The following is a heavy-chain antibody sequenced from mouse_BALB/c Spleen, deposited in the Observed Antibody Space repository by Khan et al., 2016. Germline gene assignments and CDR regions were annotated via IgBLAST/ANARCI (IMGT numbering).Heavy chain of an antibody. CDR1: GFNIKDTY. Sequence: VQLKQSGAELVKPGASVKLSCTASGFNIKDTYMHWVKQRPERGLEWIGRIDPANGNTKYDPKFQGKATIPADTSSNTAYLQLSSLTSEDTAVYYCARSPYDYDVGFAYWGQGTLVTVSA. V-gene: IGHV14-3*02. CDR3: ARSPYDYDVGFAY. J-gene: IGHJ3*01. CDR2: IDPANGNT. D-gene: IGHD2-4*01.